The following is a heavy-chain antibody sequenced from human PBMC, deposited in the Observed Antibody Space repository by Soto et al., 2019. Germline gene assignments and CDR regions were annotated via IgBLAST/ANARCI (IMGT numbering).Heavy chain of an antibody. V-gene: IGHV3-53*02. J-gene: IGHJ6*02. CDR3: ARDLTLGGLSPPDYGMDV. D-gene: IGHD3-10*01. CDR2: IYSGGST. Sequence: EVQLVETGGGLIQPGGSLRLSCAASGFTVSSNYMSWVRQAPGKGLEWVSVIYSGGSTYYADSVKGRFTISRDNSKKPLYLQMNSLGGEDTAVYYCARDLTLGGLSPPDYGMDVWGQGTTVTVSS. CDR1: GFTVSSNY.